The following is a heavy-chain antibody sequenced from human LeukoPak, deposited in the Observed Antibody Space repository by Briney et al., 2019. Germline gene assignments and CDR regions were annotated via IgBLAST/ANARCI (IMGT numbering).Heavy chain of an antibody. CDR3: TRDDGGKPLDY. J-gene: IGHJ4*02. Sequence: PGRSQRLSCAASGFTFSSYGMHWVRQAPGKGLEWVAIIWYDGSNKYYADSVKGRFTISRDNSKNTLYLQMNSLRAEDTAVYYCTRDDGGKPLDYWGQGTLVTVSS. CDR2: IWYDGSNK. CDR1: GFTFSSYG. D-gene: IGHD1-26*01. V-gene: IGHV3-33*01.